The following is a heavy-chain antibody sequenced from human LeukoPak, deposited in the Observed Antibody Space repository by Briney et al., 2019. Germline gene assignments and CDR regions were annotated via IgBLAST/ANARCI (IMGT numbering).Heavy chain of an antibody. CDR3: ARVMGSRCSGRSCYSDDAFDI. CDR2: MNPNSGNT. J-gene: IGHJ3*02. Sequence: ASVKGSCKASGYTFTSYDINWGREATGQGLEWMGWMNPNSGNTGYAQKFQGGVTMTRNTSISTAYMERSRLRSESTAAYHCARVMGSRCSGRSCYSDDAFDIWGKGTMVTVSS. V-gene: IGHV1-8*01. D-gene: IGHD2-15*01. CDR1: GYTFTSYD.